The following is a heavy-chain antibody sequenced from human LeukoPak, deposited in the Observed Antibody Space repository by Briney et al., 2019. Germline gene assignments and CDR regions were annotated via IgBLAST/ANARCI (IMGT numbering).Heavy chain of an antibody. J-gene: IGHJ3*01. CDR3: ARDSCSGGSCYPTD. V-gene: IGHV1-8*01. CDR2: MNPNSGNT. D-gene: IGHD2-15*01. Sequence: ASVKVSCKASGYTFTSYDINWVRQAAGQGLEWMGWMNPNSGNTGYAQKFQGRVTMTRNTSISTAYMELSSLRSEDTAVYYCARDSCSGGSCYPTDWGQGTMVTVSS. CDR1: GYTFTSYD.